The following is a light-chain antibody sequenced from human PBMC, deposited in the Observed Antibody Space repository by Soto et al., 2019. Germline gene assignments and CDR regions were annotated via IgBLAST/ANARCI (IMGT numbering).Light chain of an antibody. CDR1: KNDIGVYDF. CDR2: EGV. J-gene: IGLJ1*01. Sequence: QSVLTQPPSASGSPGQSVTISCTGTKNDIGVYDFVSWYQHHPGKAPRLIIYEGVQRPSGVPDRFSGSKSGNTASLTVSGLQAEDEADYFCKSYAGSNTYVFGSGTKLTVL. V-gene: IGLV2-8*01. CDR3: KSYAGSNTYV.